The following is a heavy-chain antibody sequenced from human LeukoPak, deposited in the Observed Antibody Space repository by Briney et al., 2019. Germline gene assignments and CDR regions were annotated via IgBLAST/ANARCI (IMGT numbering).Heavy chain of an antibody. Sequence: GGSLRLSCAASGFALSSHWMTWVRQVPGRGPEWVANVNRDGSETYYLDSVKGRFTISIDNAKNSLYLQMNSLRAEDTALYHCARNNGMDVWGQGTTVIVSS. CDR1: GFALSSHW. CDR3: ARNNGMDV. J-gene: IGHJ6*02. V-gene: IGHV3-7*03. CDR2: VNRDGSET.